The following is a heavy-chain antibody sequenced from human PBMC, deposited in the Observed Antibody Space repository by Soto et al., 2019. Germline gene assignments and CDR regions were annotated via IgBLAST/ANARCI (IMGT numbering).Heavy chain of an antibody. D-gene: IGHD1-26*01. Sequence: EVQLVESGGGLVQPGESLRLSCAASGFTFDYYWMHWVRQAPGKGLVWVSRIYSDGTSTTYADSVKGRFTISRDNAKNTLSLQTTSLRADDTAVYYCARGDRGAFDLWGQGTVVTVSS. CDR3: ARGDRGAFDL. J-gene: IGHJ3*01. CDR1: GFTFDYYW. CDR2: IYSDGTST. V-gene: IGHV3-74*01.